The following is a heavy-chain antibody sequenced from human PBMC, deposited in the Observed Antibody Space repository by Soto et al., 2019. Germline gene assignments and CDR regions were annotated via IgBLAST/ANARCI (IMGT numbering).Heavy chain of an antibody. J-gene: IGHJ4*02. Sequence: SETLSLTCTVSGGSISSGGYYWSWIRQHPGKGLEWIGYIYYSGSTYYNPSLKSRVTIPVDTSKNQFSLKLSSVTAADTAVYYCATFVVVNNKYYFDYWGQGTLVTVSS. V-gene: IGHV4-31*03. CDR3: ATFVVVNNKYYFDY. CDR1: GGSISSGGYY. D-gene: IGHD2-21*01. CDR2: IYYSGST.